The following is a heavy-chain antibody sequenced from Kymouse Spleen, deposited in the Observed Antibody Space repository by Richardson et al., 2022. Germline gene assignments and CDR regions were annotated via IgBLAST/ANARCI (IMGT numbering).Heavy chain of an antibody. CDR2: INHSGST. CDR1: GGSFSGYY. CDR3: ARGGGTMVRGVFDY. V-gene: IGHV4-34*01. J-gene: IGHJ4*02. Sequence: QVQLQQWGAGLLKPSETLSLTCAVYGGSFSGYYWSWIRQPPGKGLEWIGEINHSGSTNYNPSLKSRVTISVDTSKNQFSLKLSSVTAADTAVYYCARGGGTMVRGVFDYWGQGTLVTVSS. D-gene: IGHD3-10*01.